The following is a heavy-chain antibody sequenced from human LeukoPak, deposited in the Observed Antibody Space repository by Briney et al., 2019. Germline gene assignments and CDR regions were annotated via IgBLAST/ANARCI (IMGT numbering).Heavy chain of an antibody. CDR2: INQDVSRI. CDR3: ARLKDDVTKFDY. D-gene: IGHD2-8*01. V-gene: IGHV3-7*01. CDR1: GFSFSRYW. Sequence: GGSLRLSCAGSGFSFSRYWMAWVRQAPGKGLEWVTSINQDVSRIHYVDSVKGRFTISRDNAKSSLFLQMTSLRVEDTAVYYCARLKDDVTKFDYWGQGTLVTVSS. J-gene: IGHJ4*02.